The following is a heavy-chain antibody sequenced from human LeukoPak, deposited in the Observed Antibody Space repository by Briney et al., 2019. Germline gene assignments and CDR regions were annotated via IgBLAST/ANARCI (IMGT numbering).Heavy chain of an antibody. CDR1: GGSFSGYY. CDR2: INHSGST. D-gene: IGHD3-16*01. CDR3: ARGLYDYVWGSYKSFPHYFDY. V-gene: IGHV4-34*01. J-gene: IGHJ4*02. Sequence: SETLSLTCAVSGGSFSGYYWSWIRQPPGKGLEWIGEINHSGSTNYNPSLKSRVTISVDTSKNQFSLKLSSVTAADTAVYYCARGLYDYVWGSYKSFPHYFDYWGQGTLVTVSS.